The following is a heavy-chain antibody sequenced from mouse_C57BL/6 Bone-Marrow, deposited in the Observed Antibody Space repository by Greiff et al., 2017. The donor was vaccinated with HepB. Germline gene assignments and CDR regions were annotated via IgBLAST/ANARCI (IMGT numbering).Heavy chain of an antibody. Sequence: EVQLKESGAELVRPGASVKLSCTASGFNIKDDYMHWVKQRPEQGLEWIGWIDPENGDTEYASKFQGKATITADTSSNTAYLQLSSLTSEDTAVYYCTFYYGKGGFAYWGQGTLVTVSA. CDR1: GFNIKDDY. CDR3: TFYYGKGGFAY. D-gene: IGHD2-1*01. V-gene: IGHV14-4*01. CDR2: IDPENGDT. J-gene: IGHJ3*01.